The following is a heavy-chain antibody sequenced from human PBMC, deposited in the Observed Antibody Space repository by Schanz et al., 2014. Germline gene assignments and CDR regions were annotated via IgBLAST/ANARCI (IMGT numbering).Heavy chain of an antibody. CDR1: GFTFSDYY. Sequence: QVQLVESGGGLVKPGGSLRLSCAASGFTFSDYYMNWIRQAPGKGLEWVSYISNSGYTIYYADSVKGRFTISRDNAKNSVYLKRNSLRAEAAAVYYCARAPPPYSSSPYYWYYGMDVWGQGTTVTVSS. J-gene: IGHJ6*02. CDR3: ARAPPPYSSSPYYWYYGMDV. D-gene: IGHD6-6*01. V-gene: IGHV3-11*01. CDR2: ISNSGYTI.